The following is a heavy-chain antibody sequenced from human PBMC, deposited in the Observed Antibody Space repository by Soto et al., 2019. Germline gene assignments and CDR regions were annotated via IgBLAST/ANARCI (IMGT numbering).Heavy chain of an antibody. CDR1: GGSISNSNW. Sequence: QVQLQESGPGLVKPSGTLSLTCAVFGGSISNSNWWTWVRQPPGKGLDWIGEIFHSGSTNYNSSLMGRVTISVAKANNQCSLKLSSVTAADTAVYYCAHRPIVGAAIWGQGTLVTVSS. V-gene: IGHV4-4*02. CDR2: IFHSGST. D-gene: IGHD1-26*01. J-gene: IGHJ4*02. CDR3: AHRPIVGAAI.